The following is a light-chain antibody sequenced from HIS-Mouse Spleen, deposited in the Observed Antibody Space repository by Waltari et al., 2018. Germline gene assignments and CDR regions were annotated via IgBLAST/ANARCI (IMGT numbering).Light chain of an antibody. CDR1: SSDVGGYNY. Sequence: QSALTQPPSASGSPGQSVTISCTGTSSDVGGYNYLPWYQQHPGKAPKLMIYEVSTRPSGVPDRFSGSKSGNTASLTVSGLQAEDEADYYCSSYAGSNNYVVFGGGTKLTVL. CDR2: EVS. V-gene: IGLV2-8*01. CDR3: SSYAGSNNYVV. J-gene: IGLJ2*01.